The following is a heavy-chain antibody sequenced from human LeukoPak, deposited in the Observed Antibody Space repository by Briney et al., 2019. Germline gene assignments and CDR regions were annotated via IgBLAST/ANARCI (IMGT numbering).Heavy chain of an antibody. V-gene: IGHV4-34*01. Sequence: SETLSLTCAVYGGSFRNYYWSWIRQPPGKGLEWIGEINHSGSTKYNPSLKSRVTISVDRSKNQFSLKLSSVTAADTAVYYCARGPDFYDSSGYYPIWGQGTLVTVSA. D-gene: IGHD3-22*01. CDR2: INHSGST. J-gene: IGHJ4*02. CDR1: GGSFRNYY. CDR3: ARGPDFYDSSGYYPI.